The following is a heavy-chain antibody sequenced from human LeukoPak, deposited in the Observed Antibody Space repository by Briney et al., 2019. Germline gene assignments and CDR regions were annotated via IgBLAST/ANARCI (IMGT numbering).Heavy chain of an antibody. CDR2: ISSSGSTI. J-gene: IGHJ4*02. D-gene: IGHD3-10*01. Sequence: PGGSLRLSCAASGFTFSDYYMGWIRQAPGKGLEWVSYISSSGSTIYYADSVKGRFTISRDNAKNSLYLQMNSLRAEDTAVYYCASAPKRVWFGDPGPFDYWGQGTLVTVSS. CDR3: ASAPKRVWFGDPGPFDY. CDR1: GFTFSDYY. V-gene: IGHV3-11*04.